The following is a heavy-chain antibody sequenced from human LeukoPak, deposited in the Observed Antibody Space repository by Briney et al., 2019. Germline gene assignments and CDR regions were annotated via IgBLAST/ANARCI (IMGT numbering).Heavy chain of an antibody. J-gene: IGHJ6*03. Sequence: SETLSLTCTVSGGSISSYYWGWIRQPPGKGLEWIGSIYHSGSTYYNPSLKSRVTISVDTSKNQFSLKLSSVTAADTAVYYCARNSGSYYDYYYMDVWGKGTTVTVSS. D-gene: IGHD1-26*01. CDR1: GGSISSYY. CDR2: IYHSGST. V-gene: IGHV4-38-2*02. CDR3: ARNSGSYYDYYYMDV.